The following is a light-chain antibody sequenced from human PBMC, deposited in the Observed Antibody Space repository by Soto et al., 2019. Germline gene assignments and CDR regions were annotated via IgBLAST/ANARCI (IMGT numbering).Light chain of an antibody. CDR1: QSVSSTY. CDR2: AAS. V-gene: IGKV3-20*01. Sequence: EIVLTQSPGTLSLSPGERATLSCRPSQSVSSTYLDWYQQKPGQAPRLLIYAASSRATDIPDRFSGGASATDFTLTISRLEPEDFAVYYCRHYINSQWTFGQGTMVEIK. CDR3: RHYINSQWT. J-gene: IGKJ1*01.